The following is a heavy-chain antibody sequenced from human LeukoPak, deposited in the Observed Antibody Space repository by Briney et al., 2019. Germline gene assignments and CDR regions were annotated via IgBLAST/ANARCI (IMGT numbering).Heavy chain of an antibody. J-gene: IGHJ6*03. CDR1: GFTFSSYA. Sequence: GGSLRLSCAASGFTFSSYAMHWVRQAPGKGLEWVAVISYDGSNKYYADSVKGRFTISRDNAKNSLYLQMNSLRAEDTAVYYCARDGSKHYYYMDVWGKGTTVTVSS. CDR2: ISYDGSNK. CDR3: ARDGSKHYYYMDV. V-gene: IGHV3-30*04.